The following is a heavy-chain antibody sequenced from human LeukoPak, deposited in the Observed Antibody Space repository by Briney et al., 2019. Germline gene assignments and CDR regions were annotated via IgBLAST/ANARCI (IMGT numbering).Heavy chain of an antibody. CDR2: TYYRSKWYR. J-gene: IGHJ3*02. V-gene: IGHV6-1*01. CDR3: ARDSDAFDI. CDR1: GDSVSANSAT. Sequence: PSQTLSLTCAISGDSVSANSATWTWLRQSPSRGLEWLGRTYYRSKWYRDYAVSVKSLITINPDSSKNQFSLQLNSVTPEDTALYYCARDSDAFDIWGQGTMVTVSS.